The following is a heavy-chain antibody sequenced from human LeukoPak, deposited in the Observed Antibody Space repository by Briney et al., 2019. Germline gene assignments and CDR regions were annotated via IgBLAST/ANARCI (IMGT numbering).Heavy chain of an antibody. Sequence: PGGSLRLSCAASGFTFSNFGMHWVRQAPGKGLEWVAFIRYDGSNKYYADSVKGRFTISRDNSKNTLYLQMNSLRGEDTAVYYCVRGVPKTSYYYYYMDVWGKGTTVTVSS. D-gene: IGHD4-11*01. J-gene: IGHJ6*03. CDR3: VRGVPKTSYYYYYMDV. CDR2: IRYDGSNK. V-gene: IGHV3-30*02. CDR1: GFTFSNFG.